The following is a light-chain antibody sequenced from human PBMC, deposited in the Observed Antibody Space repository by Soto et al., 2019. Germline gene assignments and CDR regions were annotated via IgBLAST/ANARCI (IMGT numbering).Light chain of an antibody. V-gene: IGKV1-5*01. J-gene: IGKJ1*01. Sequence: IQMTQSPSTLSASVGDRVTITCLASQSISRGLAWYQQKPGKAPKLLIYDASSLESGVPSRFSGRGCGTEFTLTISSLQPDDFAPYYCQQYNSYWTFGQGTKVDIK. CDR2: DAS. CDR3: QQYNSYWT. CDR1: QSISRG.